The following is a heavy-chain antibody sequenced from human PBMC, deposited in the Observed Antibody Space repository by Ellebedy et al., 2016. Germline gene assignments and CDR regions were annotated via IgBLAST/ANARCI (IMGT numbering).Heavy chain of an antibody. Sequence: SETLSLXXIVSGGSISRGSYFWNWIRQPPGKGLEWIGYIYHFGHSGSTYYKPSLKSRATISVDTSKNQFSLKLSSVTAADTAMYYCARVATGDWGQGTLVTVAS. CDR3: ARVATGD. CDR1: GGSISRGSYF. J-gene: IGHJ4*02. CDR2: IYHFGHSGST. V-gene: IGHV4-30-2*05. D-gene: IGHD5-12*01.